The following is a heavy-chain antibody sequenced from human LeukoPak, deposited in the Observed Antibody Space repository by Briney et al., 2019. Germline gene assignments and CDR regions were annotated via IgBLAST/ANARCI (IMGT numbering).Heavy chain of an antibody. CDR3: AKGAGGFSYYNWFDP. D-gene: IGHD5-18*01. J-gene: IGHJ5*02. CDR2: IYYSGTT. V-gene: IGHV4-39*07. Sequence: TSETLSLTCTVSGGSISSSPYYWGWIRQPPGKGLEWIGSIYYSGTTHYNPSLESRVTISVDTSKNQFSLKLASVAAADTAIYYCAKGAGGFSYYNWFDPWGQGTLVTVSS. CDR1: GGSISSSPYY.